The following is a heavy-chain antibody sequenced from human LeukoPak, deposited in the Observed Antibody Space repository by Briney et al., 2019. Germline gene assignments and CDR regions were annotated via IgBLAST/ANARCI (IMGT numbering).Heavy chain of an antibody. J-gene: IGHJ4*02. V-gene: IGHV3-66*01. CDR3: ATRDGSGTPYDY. CDR1: GFTVSNNY. Sequence: GGSLRLSCAASGFTVSNNYMSWVGQAPGKGLEWVSVIFRSGTTYYADSVKGRFTISRDNSKNTLYLQTNSLRVEDTAVYYCATRDGSGTPYDYWGQGTLVTVSS. D-gene: IGHD3-10*01. CDR2: IFRSGTT.